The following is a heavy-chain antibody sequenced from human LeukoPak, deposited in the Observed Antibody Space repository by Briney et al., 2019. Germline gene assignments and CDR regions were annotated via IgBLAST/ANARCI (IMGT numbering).Heavy chain of an antibody. Sequence: SVKVSCKASGFTFTSSAMQWVRQARGQRLEWIGWIVVGSGNTNYAQKFQERVTITRDMSTSTAYMELSSLRSEDTAVYYCAAAASTMVRGVINSWGQGTLSPSPQ. CDR2: IVVGSGNT. CDR3: AAAASTMVRGVINS. CDR1: GFTFTSSA. D-gene: IGHD3-10*01. J-gene: IGHJ5*02. V-gene: IGHV1-58*02.